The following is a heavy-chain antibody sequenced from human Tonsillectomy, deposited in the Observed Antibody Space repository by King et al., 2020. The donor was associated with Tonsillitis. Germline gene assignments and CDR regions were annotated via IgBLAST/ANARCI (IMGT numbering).Heavy chain of an antibody. CDR1: GYTFTGYY. V-gene: IGHV1-2*02. J-gene: IGHJ4*02. CDR3: AREEKRRIAALPGLVY. Sequence: QLVQSGAEVKKPGASVKVSCKASGYTFTGYYMHWVRQAPGQGLEWMGWINPNSGGTNYAQKFQGRVTMTRETSISTAYMELRRLRSDDTAVYYCAREEKRRIAALPGLVYWGQGTLVTVSS. D-gene: IGHD6-6*01. CDR2: INPNSGGT.